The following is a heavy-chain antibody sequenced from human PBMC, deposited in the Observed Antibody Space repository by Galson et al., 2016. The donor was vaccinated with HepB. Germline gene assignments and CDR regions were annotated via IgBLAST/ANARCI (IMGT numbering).Heavy chain of an antibody. CDR2: ISDDGTDE. D-gene: IGHD1-14*01. V-gene: IGHV3-30-3*01. CDR3: ARDGAQNHVLDFSSGMDV. Sequence: SLRLSCAASGFTFRNYAMHWVRRTPGKGLQWVAVISDDGTDEYYAQSVKGRFTISRDNSKNRLYLQMTSLRGDDTGLYYCARDGAQNHVLDFSSGMDVWGQGTSVTVSS. CDR1: GFTFRNYA. J-gene: IGHJ6*02.